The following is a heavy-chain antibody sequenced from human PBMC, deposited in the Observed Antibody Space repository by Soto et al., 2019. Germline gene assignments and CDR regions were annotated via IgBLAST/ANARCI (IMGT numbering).Heavy chain of an antibody. CDR3: AADSPYSVRGMDV. CDR1: GFTFTSSA. V-gene: IGHV1-58*01. D-gene: IGHD1-26*01. Sequence: SVKVSCKASGFTFTSSAVQWVRQARGQRLEWIGWIVVGSGNTNYAQKFQERVTITRDMSTSTAYMELSSLRSEDTAVYYCAADSPYSVRGMDVWGQGTTVTVYS. CDR2: IVVGSGNT. J-gene: IGHJ6*02.